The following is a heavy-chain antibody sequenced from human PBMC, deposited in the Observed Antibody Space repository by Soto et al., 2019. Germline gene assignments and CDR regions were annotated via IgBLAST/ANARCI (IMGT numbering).Heavy chain of an antibody. CDR2: INHSGST. V-gene: IGHV4-34*01. J-gene: IGHJ5*02. D-gene: IGHD6-13*01. Sequence: SETLSLTCAVYGGCFSGYYWSWIRQPPGKGLEWIGEINHSGSTNYNSSLRSRLTISLDTPKNQFSLKLSSVTAADTAVYYCEGQYSSSWRWFDPWGRGTLVTVSS. CDR1: GGCFSGYY. CDR3: EGQYSSSWRWFDP.